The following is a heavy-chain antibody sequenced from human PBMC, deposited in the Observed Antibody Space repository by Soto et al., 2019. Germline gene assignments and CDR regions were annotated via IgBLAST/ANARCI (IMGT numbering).Heavy chain of an antibody. D-gene: IGHD3-9*01. Sequence: PGGSLRLSCAGSGFTPTTTPLSWVRQPPGKGLEWVATVSGAASHTYYVDSVRGRFFISRDNSKNTVTLQMNNLTVDNTAVYYCATSFRYFDNWGQGXRVTVYS. J-gene: IGHJ4*02. V-gene: IGHV3-23*01. CDR3: ATSFRYFDN. CDR1: GFTPTTTP. CDR2: VSGAASHT.